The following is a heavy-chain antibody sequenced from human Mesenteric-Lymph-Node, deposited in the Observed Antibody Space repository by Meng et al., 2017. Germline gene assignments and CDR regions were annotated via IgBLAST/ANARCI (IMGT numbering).Heavy chain of an antibody. CDR2: VRYSGTA. V-gene: IGHV4-39*01. CDR3: ARHVYGDSYGF. CDR1: GGSVSSGSHY. D-gene: IGHD4-17*01. J-gene: IGHJ4*02. Sequence: QVQLQGSGPGLVKPSETLSLTCTVSGGSVSSGSHYWSWIRQPPGKGLEWIGSVRYSGTAYYNPSLTSRVTISVDTSKNQFSLNLSSLTAADTAVYYCARHVYGDSYGFWGQGTLVTVSS.